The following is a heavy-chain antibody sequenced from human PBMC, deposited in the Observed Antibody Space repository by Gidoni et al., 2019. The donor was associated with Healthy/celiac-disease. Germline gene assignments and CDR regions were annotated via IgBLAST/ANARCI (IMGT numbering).Heavy chain of an antibody. CDR3: ARDSGYSSGGKFDY. J-gene: IGHJ4*02. CDR2: ISYDGSNK. Sequence: QVQLVESGGGVVQPGRSLRLSCPASGFTFSSYAMHWVRQAPGKGLEWVAVISYDGSNKYYADSVKGRFTISRDNSKNTLYLQMNSLRAEDTAVYYCARDSGYSSGGKFDYWGQGTLVTVSS. V-gene: IGHV3-30*04. D-gene: IGHD6-19*01. CDR1: GFTFSSYA.